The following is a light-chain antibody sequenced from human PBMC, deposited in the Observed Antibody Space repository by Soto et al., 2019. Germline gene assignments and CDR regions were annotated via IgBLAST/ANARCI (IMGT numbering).Light chain of an antibody. CDR2: SAS. CDR3: QQRYSTSWT. Sequence: DIKMTQSQSCPSASVGDRVTMACRTSQIINRYLNWYKQRSGKAPKLLIYSASSVQSGVPSRFSGRVSGTDFTLSMSSLQPEDYATYYCQQRYSTSWTFFQGTKLDIK. J-gene: IGKJ1*01. V-gene: IGKV1-39*01. CDR1: QIINRY.